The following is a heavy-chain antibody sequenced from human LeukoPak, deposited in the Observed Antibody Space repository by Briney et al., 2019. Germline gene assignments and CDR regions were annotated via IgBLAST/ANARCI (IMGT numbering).Heavy chain of an antibody. Sequence: GGSLRLSCAASGFTFSNYWMSWVRQAPGKGLEWVANINQDGGEKYYVDSVKGRFTISRDHAKNSLYLQMNSLRAEDTAVYYCARDEVLGYCSSSSCYSLDYYYYYGMDVWGQGTTVTVSS. J-gene: IGHJ6*02. V-gene: IGHV3-7*01. D-gene: IGHD2-2*01. CDR3: ARDEVLGYCSSSSCYSLDYYYYYGMDV. CDR1: GFTFSNYW. CDR2: INQDGGEK.